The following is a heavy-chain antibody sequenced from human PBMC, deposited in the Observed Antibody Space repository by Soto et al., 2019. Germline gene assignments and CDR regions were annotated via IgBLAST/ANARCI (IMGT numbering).Heavy chain of an antibody. J-gene: IGHJ3*02. Sequence: ASVKVSCKASGYTFTGYYMHWVRQAPGQGLEWMGWINPNSGGTNYAQKFQGWVTMTRDTSTSTVYMELSSLRSEDTAVYYCAREGEDGDSDAFAIWGQGTMVTVSS. D-gene: IGHD3-10*01. CDR1: GYTFTGYY. CDR2: INPNSGGT. CDR3: AREGEDGDSDAFAI. V-gene: IGHV1-2*04.